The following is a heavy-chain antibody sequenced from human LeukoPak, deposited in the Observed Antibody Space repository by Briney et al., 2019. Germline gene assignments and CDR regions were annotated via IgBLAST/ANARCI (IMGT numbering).Heavy chain of an antibody. CDR1: GYTFTSYY. D-gene: IGHD3-10*01. CDR2: INPSGGST. Sequence: ASVKVSCKASGYTFTSYYMHWVRQAPGQGLEWMGIINPSGGSTSYAQKFQGRVTMTRDTSTSTVYMELSSLRSEDTAVYYCARDRWFGELSYGMDVWGKGPRSPSPQ. V-gene: IGHV1-46*01. J-gene: IGHJ6*01. CDR3: ARDRWFGELSYGMDV.